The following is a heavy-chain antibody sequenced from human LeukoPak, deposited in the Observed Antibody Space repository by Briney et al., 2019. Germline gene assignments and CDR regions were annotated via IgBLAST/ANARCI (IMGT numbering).Heavy chain of an antibody. V-gene: IGHV3-9*01. J-gene: IGHJ3*02. D-gene: IGHD3-16*01. CDR3: AKGKGERTRSPDACDI. CDR2: ISWNSGSV. Sequence: PGGSLRLSCAASGFTFEDYAMHWVRQGPGKGLEWVSGISWNSGSVGYADSVKGRFTISRDNAKNSLYLQMNSLRPEDTALYYCAKGKGERTRSPDACDIWGQGTMVTVSS. CDR1: GFTFEDYA.